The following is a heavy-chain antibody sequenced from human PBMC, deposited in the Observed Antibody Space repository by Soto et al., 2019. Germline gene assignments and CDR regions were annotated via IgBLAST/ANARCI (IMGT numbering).Heavy chain of an antibody. D-gene: IGHD3-16*01. J-gene: IGHJ4*02. CDR3: AREWGDRWLQYGAY. CDR2: ISYDGNYK. CDR1: GFTFSGYA. V-gene: IGHV3-30-3*01. Sequence: QVPLVESGGGVVQPGRSLRLSCAASGFTFSGYAMHWVRQAPGKGLEWVAVISYDGNYKYYADSVKGRFTISRDNSTNPLYLQMNSLRAEDTAVYYCAREWGDRWLQYGAYWGQGTLVTVYS.